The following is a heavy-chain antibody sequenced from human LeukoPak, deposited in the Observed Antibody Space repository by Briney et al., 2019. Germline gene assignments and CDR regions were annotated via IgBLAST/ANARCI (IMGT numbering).Heavy chain of an antibody. D-gene: IGHD5-12*01. Sequence: GGSLRLSCVASGFTFGTHAMSWVRQVPGKGLEWVSGISRGSITYYSDSVKGRFTISRDNAKNMVFVQMNSLRADDTAVYYCARGRWLTRRPNDAFDLWGQGTMVIVSS. CDR3: ARGRWLTRRPNDAFDL. V-gene: IGHV3-23*01. J-gene: IGHJ3*01. CDR1: GFTFGTHA. CDR2: ISRGSIT.